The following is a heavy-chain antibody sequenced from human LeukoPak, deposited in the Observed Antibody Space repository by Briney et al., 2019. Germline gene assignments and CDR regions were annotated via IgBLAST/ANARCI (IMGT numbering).Heavy chain of an antibody. J-gene: IGHJ5*02. CDR3: ANLGIAVANWFDP. V-gene: IGHV3-30-3*01. CDR1: GFTFSSYA. CDR2: IPHDESNK. D-gene: IGHD6-19*01. Sequence: GGSLRLSCAASGFTFSSYAMHWVRQAPGKGLEWVAVIPHDESNKYYADSVKGRFTISRDNSKNTLYLQMNSLRAEDTAVYYCANLGIAVANWFDPWGQGTLVTVSS.